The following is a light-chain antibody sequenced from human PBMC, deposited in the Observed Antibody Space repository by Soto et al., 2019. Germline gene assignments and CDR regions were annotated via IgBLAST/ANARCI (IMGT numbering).Light chain of an antibody. Sequence: QSVMSQPASVSEPPGQSITISCTGTSSDVGGYNYVSWYQQHPGKAPKLILYAVRHRPPVVSNRLSGSKSGKAASLTFSGVHCEAEADYYCSSYTSSSPLVFGGGPKVTVL. CDR3: SSYTSSSPLV. CDR2: AVR. J-gene: IGLJ3*02. V-gene: IGLV2-14*01. CDR1: SSDVGGYNY.